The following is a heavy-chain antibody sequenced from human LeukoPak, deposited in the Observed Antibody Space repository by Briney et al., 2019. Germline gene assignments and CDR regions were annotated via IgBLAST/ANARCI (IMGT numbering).Heavy chain of an antibody. J-gene: IGHJ5*02. CDR1: GFTFSSYA. Sequence: GASLRLSCAASGFTFSSYAMSWVRQAPGKGLEWGSAISGSGGSTYYADPVKGRFTISRDNSKNTLYLQMNSLRAEDTAVYYCAKDPSAYDSSGYYYPNWFDPWGQGTLVTVSS. CDR2: ISGSGGST. D-gene: IGHD3-22*01. V-gene: IGHV3-23*01. CDR3: AKDPSAYDSSGYYYPNWFDP.